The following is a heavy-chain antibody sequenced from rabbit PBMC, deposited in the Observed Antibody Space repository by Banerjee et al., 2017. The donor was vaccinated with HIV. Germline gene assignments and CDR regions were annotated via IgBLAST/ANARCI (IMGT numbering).Heavy chain of an antibody. Sequence: QSLQESGGGLFQPGGSLTLTCTAYGSTLSRYYICWVRQAPGKGLEWIGCINTISGNTVYASWAKGRFTISKTSSTTVTLQMTSLTVADTATYFCARDLAGVIGWNFGLWGQGTLVTVS. D-gene: IGHD4-1*01. J-gene: IGHJ3*01. CDR1: GSTLSRYY. CDR2: INTISGNT. CDR3: ARDLAGVIGWNFGL. V-gene: IGHV1S40*01.